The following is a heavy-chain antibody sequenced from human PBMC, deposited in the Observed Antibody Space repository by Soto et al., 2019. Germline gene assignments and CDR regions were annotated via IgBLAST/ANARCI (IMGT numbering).Heavy chain of an antibody. Sequence: GGSLRLSCAASGFTFSSYGMHWVRQAPGKGLEWVAVIWYDGSNKYYADSVKGRFTISRDNSKNTLYLQMNSLRAEDTAVYYCARDLRGYSGSYFFNDAFDIGGQGTMVTVSS. D-gene: IGHD1-26*01. CDR2: IWYDGSNK. J-gene: IGHJ3*02. V-gene: IGHV3-33*01. CDR1: GFTFSSYG. CDR3: ARDLRGYSGSYFFNDAFDI.